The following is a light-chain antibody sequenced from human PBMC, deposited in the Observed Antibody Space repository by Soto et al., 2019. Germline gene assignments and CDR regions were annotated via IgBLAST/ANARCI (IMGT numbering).Light chain of an antibody. J-gene: IGKJ4*01. V-gene: IGKV3-20*01. CDR3: QQYGSSPRLT. CDR1: QSVTSSY. CDR2: AAS. Sequence: EIVLTQSPGTLSLSPGERATLSCRASQSVTSSYLAWYQQKPGQAPRLLIYAASSRATGIPDRFSGSGSGTDFTLTISRLEPEDFAVYYCQQYGSSPRLTFGGGTNVEIK.